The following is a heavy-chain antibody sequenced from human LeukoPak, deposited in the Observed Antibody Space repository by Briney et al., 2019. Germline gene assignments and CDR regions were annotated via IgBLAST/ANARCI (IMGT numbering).Heavy chain of an antibody. CDR3: VKDGVIAAAATLHFDY. D-gene: IGHD6-13*01. Sequence: GGSLRLSCSASGFTFSSYAMHWVRQAPGKGLEYVSAISSNGGSTYYADSVKGTFTISRDNSKNTLYLRMSSLRAEDTAVYYCVKDGVIAAAATLHFDYWGQGTLVTVSS. CDR1: GFTFSSYA. CDR2: ISSNGGST. V-gene: IGHV3-64D*06. J-gene: IGHJ4*02.